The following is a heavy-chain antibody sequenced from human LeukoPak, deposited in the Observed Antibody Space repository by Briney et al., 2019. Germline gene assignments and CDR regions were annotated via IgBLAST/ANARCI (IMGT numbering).Heavy chain of an antibody. CDR3: AKRPVYYYDSSGYNDY. D-gene: IGHD3-22*01. Sequence: ASVKVSCKASGYTFTSYGICWVRQAPGQGLEWMGWISAYNGDTNYAQKLQSRVTMTTDTSTKTPYTELRSLRADDTAVCYCAKRPVYYYDSSGYNDYWGQGTLVTVSS. V-gene: IGHV1-18*01. CDR2: ISAYNGDT. J-gene: IGHJ4*02. CDR1: GYTFTSYG.